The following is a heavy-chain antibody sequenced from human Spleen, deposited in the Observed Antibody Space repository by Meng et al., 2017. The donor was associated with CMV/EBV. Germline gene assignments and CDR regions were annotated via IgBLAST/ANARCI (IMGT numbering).Heavy chain of an antibody. CDR3: AKPLVYWESYCFDD. J-gene: IGHJ4*02. CDR1: GFIFSSYA. CDR2: IYRDGSNT. Sequence: SCAASGFIFSSYAMSWVRQAPGKGLEWVSVIYRDGSNTYYADAVKGRFTISRDDSKNTLYLQMNSLRTEDTAVYYCAKPLVYWESYCFDDWGRGTLVTVS. V-gene: IGHV3-23*03. D-gene: IGHD1-26*01.